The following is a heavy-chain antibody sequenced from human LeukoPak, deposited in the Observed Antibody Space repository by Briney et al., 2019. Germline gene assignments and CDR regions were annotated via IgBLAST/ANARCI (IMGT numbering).Heavy chain of an antibody. CDR3: ARSPAGTYTMDV. Sequence: PGGSLRLSCAASGFTFSDYLIHWVRQAPGRGLLWVSRVNRDGGPATYADSVKGRFTVSRDNAKSTLYLQMNSLRAEDTAVYYCARSPAGTYTMDVWGQGTTVTVSS. V-gene: IGHV3-74*01. CDR1: GFTFSDYL. D-gene: IGHD3-10*01. J-gene: IGHJ6*02. CDR2: VNRDGGPA.